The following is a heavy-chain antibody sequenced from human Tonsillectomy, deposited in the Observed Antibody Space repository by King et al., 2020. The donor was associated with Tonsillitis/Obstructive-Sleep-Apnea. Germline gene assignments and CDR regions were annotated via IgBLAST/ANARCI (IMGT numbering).Heavy chain of an antibody. CDR1: GFTFCSYG. D-gene: IGHD2-2*01. V-gene: IGHV3-33*01. Sequence: VQLVESGGGVVQPGRSLRLSCAASGFTFCSYGMHWVRQAPGKGLEWVAVIWYDGSNKYYADSVKGRFTISRDNSKNTLYLQMNSLRAEDTAVYYCAREPRGGYCSSTSCYRGFLDYWGQGTLVTVSS. CDR2: IWYDGSNK. J-gene: IGHJ4*02. CDR3: AREPRGGYCSSTSCYRGFLDY.